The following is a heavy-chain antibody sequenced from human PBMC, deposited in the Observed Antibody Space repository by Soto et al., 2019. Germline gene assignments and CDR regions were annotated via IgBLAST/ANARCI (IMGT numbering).Heavy chain of an antibody. J-gene: IGHJ6*02. CDR1: GGTFSRYA. CDR3: ARDIVFGGTYGMDV. D-gene: IGHD3-16*01. V-gene: IGHV1-69*12. CDR2: IIAIFGTA. Sequence: QVQLVQSGAEVKKPGSSVKVSCKASGGTFSRYAIGWVRQAPGQGLEWMGGIIAIFGTANYAQKFQGRVTITADESTSTAYKELSSLTSEDTAVYYCARDIVFGGTYGMDVWGQGTTVTVSS.